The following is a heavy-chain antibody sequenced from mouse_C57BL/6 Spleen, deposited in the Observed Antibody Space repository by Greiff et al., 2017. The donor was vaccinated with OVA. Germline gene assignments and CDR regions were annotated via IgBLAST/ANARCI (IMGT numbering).Heavy chain of an antibody. CDR3: AILTGPDFDY. CDR2: ISSGSSTI. D-gene: IGHD4-1*01. CDR1: GFTFSDYG. V-gene: IGHV5-17*01. J-gene: IGHJ2*01. Sequence: EVKLVESGGGLVKPGGSLKLSCAASGFTFSDYGMHWVRQAPEKGLEWVAYISSGSSTIYYADTVKGRFTISRDNAKNTLFLQMTSLRSEDTAMYYCAILTGPDFDYWGQGTTLTVSS.